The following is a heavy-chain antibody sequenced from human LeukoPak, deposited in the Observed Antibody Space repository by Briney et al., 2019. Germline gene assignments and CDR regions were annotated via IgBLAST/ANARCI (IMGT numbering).Heavy chain of an antibody. J-gene: IGHJ4*02. CDR3: ARDLGYSSGWYGDY. D-gene: IGHD6-13*01. V-gene: IGHV3-9*01. CDR1: GFTFDDYA. CDR2: ISWNSGSI. Sequence: TGRCLRLSCAASGFTFDDYAMHWFRQAPGKGLEWVSGISWNSGSIGFADSVKGRFTISRDNAKNSLYLQMNSLRAEDTAVYYCARDLGYSSGWYGDYWGQGTLVTVSS.